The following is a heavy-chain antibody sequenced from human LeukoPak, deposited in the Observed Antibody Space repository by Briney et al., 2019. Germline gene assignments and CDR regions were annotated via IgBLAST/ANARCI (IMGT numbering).Heavy chain of an antibody. D-gene: IGHD3-16*01. CDR2: VSYSAYT. J-gene: IGHJ3*01. V-gene: IGHV4-59*11. CDR1: GDSISSHF. Sequence: SETLSLTCTVSGDSISSHFWSWLRQPPGKGLDWIAYVSYSAYTNYNPSLISLVAISVDTTNNHSSLMLSSVTAADTAVYYGARGGASSLPFNAWGQGTLVTVSS. CDR3: ARGGASSLPFNA.